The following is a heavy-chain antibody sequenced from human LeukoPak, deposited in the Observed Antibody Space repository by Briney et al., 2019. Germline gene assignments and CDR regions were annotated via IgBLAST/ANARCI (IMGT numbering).Heavy chain of an antibody. D-gene: IGHD4-23*01. V-gene: IGHV3-23*01. CDR3: ARRTTVVGPAPFDY. CDR1: GFSFSIYA. CDR2: ISPGGDTI. J-gene: IGHJ4*02. Sequence: GASLRLSCAASGFSFSIYAMSWVRQAPGKGLEWVSAISPGGDTIYYLDSVKGRFTISRDNSKNTLYLQMNSLRAEDTAVYYCARRTTVVGPAPFDYWGQGTLVTVSS.